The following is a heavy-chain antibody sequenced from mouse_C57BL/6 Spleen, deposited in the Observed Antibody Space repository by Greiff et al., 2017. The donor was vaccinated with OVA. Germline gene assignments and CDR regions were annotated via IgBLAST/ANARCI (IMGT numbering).Heavy chain of an antibody. Sequence: VQLQQSGAELVKPGASVKLSCTASGFNIKDYYMHWVKQRTEQGLEWIGRIDPEDGDTKYAPKFQGKATITADTSSNTAYLQLSSLTSEDTAVYYCARDYGNYVDYYAMDYWGQGTSVTVSS. CDR1: GFNIKDYY. V-gene: IGHV14-2*01. J-gene: IGHJ4*01. D-gene: IGHD2-1*01. CDR2: IDPEDGDT. CDR3: ARDYGNYVDYYAMDY.